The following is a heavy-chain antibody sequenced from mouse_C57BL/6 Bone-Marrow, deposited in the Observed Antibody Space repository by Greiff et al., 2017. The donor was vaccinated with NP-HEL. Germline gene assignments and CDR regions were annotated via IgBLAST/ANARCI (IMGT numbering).Heavy chain of an antibody. Sequence: VQLQQPGAELVKPGASVKLSCKASGYTFTSYWMHWVKQRPGQGLEWIGMIHPNSGSTNYNEKFKSKATLTVDKSSSTAYMQLSSLTSEDSAVYYCARFTYPGYWYFDVWGTGTTVTVSS. CDR2: IHPNSGST. CDR1: GYTFTSYW. D-gene: IGHD5-1-1*01. CDR3: ARFTYPGYWYFDV. V-gene: IGHV1-64*01. J-gene: IGHJ1*03.